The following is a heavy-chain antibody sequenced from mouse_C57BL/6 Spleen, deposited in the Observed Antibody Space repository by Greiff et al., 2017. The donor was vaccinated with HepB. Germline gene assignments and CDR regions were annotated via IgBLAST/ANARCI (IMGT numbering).Heavy chain of an antibody. D-gene: IGHD1-1*01. Sequence: EVKLQESGPGLVKPSQSLSLTCSVTGYSITSGYYWNWIRQFPGNKLEWMGYISYDGSNNYNPSLKNRISITRDTSKNQIFLKLNSVTTEDTATYYCARGSVARDWYFDVWGTGTTVTVSS. CDR3: ARGSVARDWYFDV. V-gene: IGHV3-6*01. CDR1: GYSITSGYY. CDR2: ISYDGSN. J-gene: IGHJ1*03.